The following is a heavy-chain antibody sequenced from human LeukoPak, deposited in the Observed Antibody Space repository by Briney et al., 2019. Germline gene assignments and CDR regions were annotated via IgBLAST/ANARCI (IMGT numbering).Heavy chain of an antibody. J-gene: IGHJ6*03. V-gene: IGHV3-23*01. CDR3: AKEAYYDILSGSEAEGFMDI. CDR1: GFTFSSSA. Sequence: GGSLRLSCAASGFTFSSSAMTWVRQAPEKGLEWVSTLSGSGDSTYYADSVKGRFTISRDNSKNTLFLEMNRLRAEDTAIYYCAKEAYYDILSGSEAEGFMDIWGKGTAVIVSS. D-gene: IGHD3-9*01. CDR2: LSGSGDST.